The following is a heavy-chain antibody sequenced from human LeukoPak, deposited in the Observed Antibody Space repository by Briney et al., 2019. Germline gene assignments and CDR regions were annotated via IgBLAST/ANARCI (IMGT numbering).Heavy chain of an antibody. D-gene: IGHD2-2*01. J-gene: IGHJ4*02. CDR1: GLSVSKYA. CDR2: IWYDSSKE. V-gene: IGHV3-33*06. Sequence: GGSLRLSCGASGLSVSKYAMHWVRQAPGKGLEWVAVIWYDSSKEYYLDSVKGRFTISRDNSKTTLYLQMNSLRAEDTAVYYCAKDLCSSSTCTFDYWGQGTLVTVSS. CDR3: AKDLCSSSTCTFDY.